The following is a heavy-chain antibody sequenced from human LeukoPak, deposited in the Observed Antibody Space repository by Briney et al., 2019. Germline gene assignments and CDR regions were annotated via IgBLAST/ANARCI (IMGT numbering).Heavy chain of an antibody. J-gene: IGHJ4*02. Sequence: ASVKVSCKASGYTFTSHYMHWVRQAPGQGLEWMGIINPSGGSTSYAQKFQGRVTMTRDTSTSTVYMELSSLRSEDTAVYYCARVWSGYYSDYWGQGTLVTVSS. V-gene: IGHV1-46*01. CDR1: GYTFTSHY. CDR3: ARVWSGYYSDY. CDR2: INPSGGST. D-gene: IGHD3-3*01.